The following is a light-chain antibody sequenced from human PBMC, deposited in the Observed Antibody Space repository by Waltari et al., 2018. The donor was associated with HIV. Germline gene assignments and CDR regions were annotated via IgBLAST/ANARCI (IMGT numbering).Light chain of an antibody. V-gene: IGKV4-1*01. CDR2: AAT. Sequence: DFVLTQSPRSLPLSLAVRVTLTCKLSRSLLSISTDRNNLAWFQHKSGRPAQLLIYAATMRESGVPARFIGGGSETHFTLTIASLQAEDVGVYFCQQYYGAPVTFGGGTKVELK. CDR3: QQYYGAPVT. CDR1: RSLLSISTDRNN. J-gene: IGKJ4*01.